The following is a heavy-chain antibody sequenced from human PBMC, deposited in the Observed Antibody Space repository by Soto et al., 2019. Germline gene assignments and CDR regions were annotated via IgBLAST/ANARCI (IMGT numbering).Heavy chain of an antibody. CDR3: AKTPYSSGWAIDY. J-gene: IGHJ4*02. CDR1: GFTFSSNA. V-gene: IGHV3-23*01. CDR2: ISDSGGST. Sequence: PGGSLRRSCAGSGFTFSSNAMSWVRLAPGKGLEWVSAISDSGGSTYYADSVKGRLTISRDNSKNTLYLQMNSLRAEDTAVYYCAKTPYSSGWAIDYWGQGTLVTVSS. D-gene: IGHD6-19*01.